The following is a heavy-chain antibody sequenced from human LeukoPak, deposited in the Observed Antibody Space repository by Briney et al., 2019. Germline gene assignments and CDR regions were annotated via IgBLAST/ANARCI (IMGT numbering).Heavy chain of an antibody. CDR2: MNPNSGNT. CDR3: ARTPYSSSWYDY. J-gene: IGHJ4*02. V-gene: IGHV1-8*01. D-gene: IGHD6-13*01. Sequence: ASVTVSFKASGYTFTRYDINWLRQATGQGREWMGWMNPNSGNTGYAQKFQGRVTMTRNTSISTAYMELSSLRSEDTAVYYCARTPYSSSWYDYWGQGTLVTVSS. CDR1: GYTFTRYD.